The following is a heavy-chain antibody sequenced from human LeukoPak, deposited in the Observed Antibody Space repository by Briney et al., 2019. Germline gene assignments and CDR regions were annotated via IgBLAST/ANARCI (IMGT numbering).Heavy chain of an antibody. CDR3: ARAKNWNDGEAFDI. CDR2: IIPIFGTA. D-gene: IGHD1-1*01. J-gene: IGHJ3*02. CDR1: GGTFSSYA. V-gene: IGHV1-69*13. Sequence: SMKVSCKAYGGTFSSYAISWVRQAPGQGLEWMGGIIPIFGTANYAQKFQGRVTITADESTSTAYMELSSLRSEDTAVYYCARAKNWNDGEAFDIWGQGTMVTVSS.